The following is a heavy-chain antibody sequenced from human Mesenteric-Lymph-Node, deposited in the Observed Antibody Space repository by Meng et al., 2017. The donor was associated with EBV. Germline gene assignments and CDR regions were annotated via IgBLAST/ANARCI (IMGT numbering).Heavy chain of an antibody. J-gene: IGHJ4*02. CDR1: GDSVSSISAP. Sequence: QEQLRHSGPGLVKPSHTLLLTWAISGDSVSSISAPWNWIRQSPSRGLEWLGRTYYRSKWYHDFAASVKSRITIDPDTSKNHFSLQLNSVTPEDTAVYYCARDLGSGGYGPLWGQGSLVTVSS. CDR2: TYYRSKWYH. CDR3: ARDLGSGGYGPL. D-gene: IGHD6-19*01. V-gene: IGHV6-1*01.